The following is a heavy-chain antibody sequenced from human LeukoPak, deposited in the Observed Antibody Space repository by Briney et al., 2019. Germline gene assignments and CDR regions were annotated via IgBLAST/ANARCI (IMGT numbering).Heavy chain of an antibody. Sequence: SETLSLTSTVSGGSLSSYDWSWIPPPPGKGLGWIVYIYYSGSTKYNPSLKSRVTISVDTSKNQSSLKLRFVTAADTAVYYCARPTSPRDDLWFDPWGQGTLVTVSS. J-gene: IGHJ5*02. CDR3: ARPTSPRDDLWFDP. CDR2: IYYSGST. D-gene: IGHD5-24*01. CDR1: GGSLSSYD. V-gene: IGHV4-59*08.